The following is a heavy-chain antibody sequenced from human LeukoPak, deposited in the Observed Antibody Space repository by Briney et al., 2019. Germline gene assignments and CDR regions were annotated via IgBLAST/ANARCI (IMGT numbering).Heavy chain of an antibody. CDR2: IYWNDDK. Sequence: SGPTLVKPTQTLTLTCTFSGFSLSTSGVGVGWIRQPPGKALEWLAFIYWNDDKRYSPSLKSRLTITKDTSKNQVVLTMTNMDPVDTATYYCAHRPGYCSSTRCLDYWGQGTLVTVSS. CDR3: AHRPGYCSSTRCLDY. J-gene: IGHJ4*02. CDR1: GFSLSTSGVG. D-gene: IGHD2-2*01. V-gene: IGHV2-5*01.